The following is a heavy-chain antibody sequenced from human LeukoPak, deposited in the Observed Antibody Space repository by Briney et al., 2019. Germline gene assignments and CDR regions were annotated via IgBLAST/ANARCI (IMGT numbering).Heavy chain of an antibody. CDR3: TKSDGYGLIRI. V-gene: IGHV4-4*02. D-gene: IGHD3-10*01. J-gene: IGHJ3*02. CDR2: IFHSGST. CDR1: SGSIFNSNW. Sequence: SGTLSLTCAVSSGSIFNSNWWSWVRQPPGKGMEWIGQIFHSGSTSYSPSLKSRVTISVDKSKNQFSLKLTSVTAADTAVYYCTKSDGYGLIRICGRGTMVTVSS.